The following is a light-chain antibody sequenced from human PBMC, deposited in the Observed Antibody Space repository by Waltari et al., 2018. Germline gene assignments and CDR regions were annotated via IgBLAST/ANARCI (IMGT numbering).Light chain of an antibody. CDR1: SGSLSTTSY. J-gene: IGLJ7*01. CDR2: KAN. CDR3: GLYMGGGMCV. V-gene: IGLV8-61*01. Sequence: QTVVTQEPSLSVSPGGTVTLTCALSSGSLSTTSYATWYQQTPGQAPRTLVYKANARSSGRPLRYSRSILGTTAALAITAAQVACSSADYCGLYMGGGMCVCGGGT.